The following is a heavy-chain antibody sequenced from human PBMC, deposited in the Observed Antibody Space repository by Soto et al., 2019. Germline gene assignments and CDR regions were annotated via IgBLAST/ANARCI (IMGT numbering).Heavy chain of an antibody. D-gene: IGHD3-22*01. CDR2: ISYDGNNK. CDR3: VKGDLYTAVVNSPDALDF. J-gene: IGHJ3*01. Sequence: QVHLVESGGGVVQPGRSLRLSCEASGFIFSDFGMHWVRQAPGKGLEWVAVISYDGNNKYYAQSVKGRFTISRDNSKNTLFLNMDILRPEDTAVYHCVKGDLYTAVVNSPDALDFWGPGTMVTVS. CDR1: GFIFSDFG. V-gene: IGHV3-30*18.